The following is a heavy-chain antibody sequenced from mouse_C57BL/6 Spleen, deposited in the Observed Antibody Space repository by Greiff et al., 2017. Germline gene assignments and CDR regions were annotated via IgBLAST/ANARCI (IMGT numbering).Heavy chain of an antibody. CDR3: ARNYGSSWAMDY. D-gene: IGHD1-1*01. CDR2: IFPGSGST. V-gene: IGHV1-56*01. J-gene: IGHJ4*01. Sequence: QVHVKQSGPELVRPGASVKISCKAPGYTFTSHWMQWVRQRPGQGLEWIGEIFPGSGSTYYNEKFKGKATLTVDTSSSTAYMQLSSLTSEDSAVYFCARNYGSSWAMDYWGQGTSVTVSS. CDR1: GYTFTSHW.